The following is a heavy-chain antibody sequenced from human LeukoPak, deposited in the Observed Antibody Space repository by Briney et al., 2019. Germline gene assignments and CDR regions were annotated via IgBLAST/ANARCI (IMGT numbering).Heavy chain of an antibody. CDR1: GYTFTSYG. V-gene: IGHV1-18*01. Sequence: ASVKVSCKASGYTFTSYGISWVRQAPGQGLEWMGWISAYNGNTNYAQKLQGRVTMTTDTSTSTAYMELRSLRSDDTAVYYCARCSPGGYYDFWSGQIGEFDYWGQGTLVTVSS. CDR2: ISAYNGNT. CDR3: ARCSPGGYYDFWSGQIGEFDY. J-gene: IGHJ4*02. D-gene: IGHD3-3*01.